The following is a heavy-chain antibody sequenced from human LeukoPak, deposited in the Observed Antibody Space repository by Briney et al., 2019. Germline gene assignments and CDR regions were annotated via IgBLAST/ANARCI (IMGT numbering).Heavy chain of an antibody. D-gene: IGHD3-22*01. CDR3: AREGYYDSSGYFHY. Sequence: ASVKVSCKASGYTFTGYYMHWVRQAPGQGLERMGWINPNSGGTNYAQKFQGRVTMTRDTSISTAYMELSRLRSDDTAVYYCAREGYYDSSGYFHYWGQGTLVTVSS. J-gene: IGHJ4*02. CDR1: GYTFTGYY. V-gene: IGHV1-2*02. CDR2: INPNSGGT.